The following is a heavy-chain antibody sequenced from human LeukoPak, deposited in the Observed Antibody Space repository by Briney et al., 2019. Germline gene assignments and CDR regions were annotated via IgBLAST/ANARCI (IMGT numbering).Heavy chain of an antibody. CDR1: GDSVSSNSAA. CDR3: ARGRMAGTTIIDY. CDR2: TYYRSKWYN. V-gene: IGHV6-1*01. J-gene: IGHJ4*02. Sequence: SQTLSLTCAISGDSVSSNSAAWNWIGQSPSRGLEWLGGTYYRSKWYNDYAVSVKSRITINPDTSKNQFSLQLNSVTPEDTAVYYCARGRMAGTTIIDYWGQGTLVTVSS. D-gene: IGHD6-19*01.